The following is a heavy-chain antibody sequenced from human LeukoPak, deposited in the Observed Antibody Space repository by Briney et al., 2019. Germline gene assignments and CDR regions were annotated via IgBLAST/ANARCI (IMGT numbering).Heavy chain of an antibody. CDR1: GGSISSGDYY. CDR2: IYYSGST. D-gene: IGHD4-17*01. Sequence: SQTLSLTCTVSGGSISSGDYYWSWIRQPPGKGLEWIGYIYYSGSTYYNPSLKSRVTISVDTSKNQFSLKLSSVTAADTAVYYCAGHAYGDYLYSRYGMDVWGQGTTVTVSS. J-gene: IGHJ6*02. CDR3: AGHAYGDYLYSRYGMDV. V-gene: IGHV4-30-4*01.